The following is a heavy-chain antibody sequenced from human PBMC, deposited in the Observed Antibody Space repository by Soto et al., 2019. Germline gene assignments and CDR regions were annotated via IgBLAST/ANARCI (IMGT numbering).Heavy chain of an antibody. CDR3: ARRIVPAAAGIGMDV. D-gene: IGHD2-2*01. CDR1: GYTFTSYD. CDR2: MNPHSGKT. Sequence: VASVKVSCKASGYTFTSYDINWVRQATGQGLEWMGWMNPHSGKTGYAQKFQGRVTMTRNTSISTAYMELSSLTSEDTAVYYCARRIVPAAAGIGMDVWGQGXTVTVYS. V-gene: IGHV1-8*01. J-gene: IGHJ6*02.